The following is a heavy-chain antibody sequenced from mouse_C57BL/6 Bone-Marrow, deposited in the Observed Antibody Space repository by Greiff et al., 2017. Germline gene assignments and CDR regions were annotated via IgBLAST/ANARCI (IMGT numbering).Heavy chain of an antibody. V-gene: IGHV1-59*01. CDR3: ARGGFAY. CDR1: GYTFTSYW. J-gene: IGHJ3*01. Sequence: VQLQQPGAELVRPGTSVKLSCKASGYTFTSYWMHWVKQRPGQGLEWIGVIDPSDSYTNYNQKFKGKATLTVDTSSSTAYMQLSSLTSEDSAVYDCARGGFAYWGQGTLVTVSA. CDR2: IDPSDSYT.